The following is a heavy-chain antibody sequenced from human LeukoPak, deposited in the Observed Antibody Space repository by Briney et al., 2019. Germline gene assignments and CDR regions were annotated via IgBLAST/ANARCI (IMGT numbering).Heavy chain of an antibody. CDR2: IYSGGGT. V-gene: IGHV3-53*01. CDR1: GFTVSSNL. J-gene: IGHJ4*01. CDR3: ASGSPSDY. Sequence: PGGSLTLSCAASGFTVSSNLMSWVRQAPGRGLEWVSLIYSGGGTYHADSVKGRFTISRDNSKNTLYLQMNSLRAEDTAVYYCASGSPSDYWGQGTLVTVSS. D-gene: IGHD1-26*01.